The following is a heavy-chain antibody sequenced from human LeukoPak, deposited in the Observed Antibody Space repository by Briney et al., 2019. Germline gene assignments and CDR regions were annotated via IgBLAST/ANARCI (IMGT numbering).Heavy chain of an antibody. CDR1: GFTFGKYW. CDR3: ARGVGSGSRLRAGDY. J-gene: IGHJ4*02. D-gene: IGHD1-26*01. V-gene: IGHV3-7*03. CDR2: IKLDGSEK. Sequence: PGGSLRLSWVASGFTFGKYWMSWVRQAPGKGLEWVANIKLDGSEKNYVDSVKGRFTISRDNSKNTLYLQMNSLRAEDTAVYYCARGVGSGSRLRAGDYWGQGTLVTVSS.